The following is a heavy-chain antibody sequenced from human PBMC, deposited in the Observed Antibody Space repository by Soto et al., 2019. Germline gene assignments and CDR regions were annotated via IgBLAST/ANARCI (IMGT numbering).Heavy chain of an antibody. V-gene: IGHV1-69*13. Sequence: SVKVSCKASGGTFSSYAISWVRQAPGQGLEWMGGIIPIFGTANYAQKFQGRVTITADESTSTAYMELSSLRSEDTAVYYCARDRYYYGSGSYYTGDYWGKGTLVTVSS. CDR2: IIPIFGTA. CDR3: ARDRYYYGSGSYYTGDY. D-gene: IGHD3-10*01. J-gene: IGHJ4*02. CDR1: GGTFSSYA.